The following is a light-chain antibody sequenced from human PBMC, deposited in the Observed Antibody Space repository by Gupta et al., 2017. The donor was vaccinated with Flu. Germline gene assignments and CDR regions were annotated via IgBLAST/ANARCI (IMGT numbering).Light chain of an antibody. Sequence: TISCTRSSGSIASNYVHLYQQRPVSSPPTVIFDDYQRRRAAPALVSCSIDWSSNSASLTTAGLTAEDEADYYCQSYDSSNLNWVFGGGTKLTVL. CDR2: DDY. CDR1: SGSIASNY. CDR3: QSYDSSNLNWV. V-gene: IGLV6-57*01. J-gene: IGLJ3*02.